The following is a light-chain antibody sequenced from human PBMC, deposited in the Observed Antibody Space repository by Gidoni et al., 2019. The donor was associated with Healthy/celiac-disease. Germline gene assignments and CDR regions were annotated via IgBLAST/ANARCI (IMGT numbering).Light chain of an antibody. J-gene: IGLJ1*01. CDR2: EGS. CDR3: CSYAGSSTYV. V-gene: IGLV2-23*01. CDR1: SSDVGSYNL. Sequence: SSLTPPASVSGTPGPSITIACTGTSSDVGSYNLVSWYQQHPGKAPKLMIYEGSKRPSGVSNRFSGSKSGNTASLTISGLQAEDEADYYCCSYAGSSTYVFGTGTKVTVL.